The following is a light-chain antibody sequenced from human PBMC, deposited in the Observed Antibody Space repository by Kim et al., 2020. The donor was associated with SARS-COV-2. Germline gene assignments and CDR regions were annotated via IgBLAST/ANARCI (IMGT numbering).Light chain of an antibody. J-gene: IGLJ2*01. Sequence: VSPGRTASITCSGNKLGDKNASWYQQKPGQSPVLVIYQVTKRPSGIPERFSGSNSGNTATLTISGTQTMDEADYYCQAWDSRTVVFGGGTQLTVL. CDR3: QAWDSRTVV. CDR2: QVT. CDR1: KLGDKN. V-gene: IGLV3-1*01.